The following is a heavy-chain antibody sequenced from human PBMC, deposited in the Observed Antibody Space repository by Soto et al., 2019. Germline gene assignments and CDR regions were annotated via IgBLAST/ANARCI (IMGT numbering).Heavy chain of an antibody. D-gene: IGHD3-3*01. CDR3: VRGPSDHKLRLVEWPYGDY. J-gene: IGHJ4*02. CDR2: IYSGHTS. Sequence: EVQLVESGGGLIQPGGSLRLSCVASGFIVSSNQMSWVRQAPGKGLEWVSVIYSGHTSYYADSVEGRFTISRDDSKNTVYLQMNSLRVEDTAVDYGVRGPSDHKLRLVEWPYGDYWGQGALVTVSS. CDR1: GFIVSSNQ. V-gene: IGHV3-53*01.